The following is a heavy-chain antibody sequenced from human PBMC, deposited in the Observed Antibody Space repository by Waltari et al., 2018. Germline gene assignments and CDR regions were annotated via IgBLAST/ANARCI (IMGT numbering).Heavy chain of an antibody. CDR1: GFTFSDYY. D-gene: IGHD6-25*01. CDR3: ARGAATGDYFDY. CDR2: ISSSVSTI. J-gene: IGHJ4*02. Sequence: QVQLVESGGGLVKPGGSLRLSCAASGFTFSDYYMSRIRPAPGKGLEWVSYISSSVSTIYYADSVKGRFTISRDNAKNSLYLQMNSLRAEDTAVYYSARGAATGDYFDYWGQGTLVTVSS. V-gene: IGHV3-11*04.